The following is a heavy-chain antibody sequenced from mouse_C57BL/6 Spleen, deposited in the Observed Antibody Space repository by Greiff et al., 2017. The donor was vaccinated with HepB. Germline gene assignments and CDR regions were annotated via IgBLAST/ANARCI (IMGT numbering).Heavy chain of an antibody. Sequence: QVQLQQSGAELVKPGASVKISCKASGYAFSSYWMNWVEQRPGKGLEWIGQIYPGDGDTNYNGKFKGKATLTADKSSSTAYMQLSSLTSEDSAVYFCARRLYYDYDNYAMDYWGQGTSVTVSS. CDR2: IYPGDGDT. D-gene: IGHD2-4*01. J-gene: IGHJ4*01. CDR1: GYAFSSYW. V-gene: IGHV1-80*01. CDR3: ARRLYYDYDNYAMDY.